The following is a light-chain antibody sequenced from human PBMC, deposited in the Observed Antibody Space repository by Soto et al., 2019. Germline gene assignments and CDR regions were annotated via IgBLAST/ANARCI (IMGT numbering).Light chain of an antibody. CDR2: GNT. J-gene: IGLJ2*01. Sequence: QSVLTQPPSVSGAPGQRVTISCTGSSSNIGAGYVVHWYQQLPGTAPKLLIYGNTNRPSGVPDRFSGSKSGTSASLAITGLQAEDEADYYCQSYDSSLIGFVVFGGGTKLTVL. CDR3: QSYDSSLIGFVV. CDR1: SSNIGAGYV. V-gene: IGLV1-40*01.